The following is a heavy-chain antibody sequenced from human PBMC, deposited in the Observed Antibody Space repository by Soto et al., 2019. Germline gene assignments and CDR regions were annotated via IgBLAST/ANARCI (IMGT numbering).Heavy chain of an antibody. Sequence: GGSLRLSCAASGFTFSSYSMNWVRQAPGKGLEWVSYISSSSSTIYYADSVKGRFTISRDNAKNSLYLQMNSLRDEDTAVYYCARDWARGEWGAFDIWGQGTMVTVSS. V-gene: IGHV3-48*02. CDR2: ISSSSSTI. J-gene: IGHJ3*02. CDR1: GFTFSSYS. D-gene: IGHD3-16*01. CDR3: ARDWARGEWGAFDI.